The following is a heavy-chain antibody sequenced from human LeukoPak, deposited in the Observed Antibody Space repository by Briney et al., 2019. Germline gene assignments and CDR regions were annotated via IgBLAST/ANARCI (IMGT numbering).Heavy chain of an antibody. CDR3: ARDQGYRYGSTYRSTVFDY. CDR2: IKEDGTEK. Sequence: RGSLRLSCAVSGFTFTKYWMSWVRQAPGKGLGWVANIKEDGTEKYYVDSVKGRFTISRDNAKNSLYLQLNSLRADDTAVYYCARDQGYRYGSTYRSTVFDYWGQGTLVTVSS. CDR1: GFTFTKYW. D-gene: IGHD5-18*01. J-gene: IGHJ4*02. V-gene: IGHV3-7*01.